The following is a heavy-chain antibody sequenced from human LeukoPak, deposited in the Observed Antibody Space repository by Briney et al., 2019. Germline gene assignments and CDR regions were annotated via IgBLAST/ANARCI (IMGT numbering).Heavy chain of an antibody. CDR3: ARGLAATITPTSSWDYYGMYV. Sequence: ASVKVSCKASGYTFTGYYMHWVRQAPGHELEWMGWINANSGGTNYAQKFQGRVTMTSDTSMSTAYMELSRLRPDDTAVYYCARGLAATITPTSSWDYYGMYVWGQGTTVTVSS. CDR1: GYTFTGYY. CDR2: INANSGGT. D-gene: IGHD5-12*01. V-gene: IGHV1-2*02. J-gene: IGHJ6*02.